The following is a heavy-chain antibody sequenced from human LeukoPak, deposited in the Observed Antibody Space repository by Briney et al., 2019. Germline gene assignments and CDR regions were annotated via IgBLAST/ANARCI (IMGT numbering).Heavy chain of an antibody. CDR3: AKAAGPYYYDSSGYYLNL. CDR2: ISWNSGSI. Sequence: GGSLRLSCAASGFTFDDYAMHWVRQAPGKGLEWVSGISWNSGSIGYADSVKGRFAISRDNAKNSLYLQMNSLRAEDTALYYCAKAAGPYYYDSSGYYLNLWGRGTLVTVSS. D-gene: IGHD3-22*01. CDR1: GFTFDDYA. J-gene: IGHJ4*02. V-gene: IGHV3-9*01.